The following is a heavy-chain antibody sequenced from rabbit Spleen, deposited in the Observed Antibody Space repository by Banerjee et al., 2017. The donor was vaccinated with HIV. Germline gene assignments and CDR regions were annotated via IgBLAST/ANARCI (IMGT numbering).Heavy chain of an antibody. CDR2: IYPDGSGST. CDR3: ARDLASVVGWNFNL. Sequence: QSLEESGGDMVKPGASLTLTCTASGFSFSSSYYMCWVRQAPGKGLEWIGCIYPDGSGSTAYASWAKGRFTISKTSSTTVTLQMTSLTAADTATYFCARDLASVVGWNFNLWGPGTLVTVS. CDR1: GFSFSSSYY. V-gene: IGHV1S40*01. J-gene: IGHJ4*01. D-gene: IGHD3-1*01.